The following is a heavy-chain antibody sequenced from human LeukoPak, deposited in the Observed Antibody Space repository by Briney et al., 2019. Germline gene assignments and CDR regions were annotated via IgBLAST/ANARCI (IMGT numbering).Heavy chain of an antibody. CDR1: GFTFSSYW. CDR2: IKQDGSEK. Sequence: GGSLRLSCAASGFTFSSYWMSWVRQAPGKGLEWVANIKQDGSEKYYVDSVKGRFTISRDNAKNSLYLQMNSLRAEDTALYYCATEIHVARDYFYDSNGPSGSFDSWGQGTLVTVSS. CDR3: ATEIHVARDYFYDSNGPSGSFDS. D-gene: IGHD3-22*01. V-gene: IGHV3-7*03. J-gene: IGHJ4*02.